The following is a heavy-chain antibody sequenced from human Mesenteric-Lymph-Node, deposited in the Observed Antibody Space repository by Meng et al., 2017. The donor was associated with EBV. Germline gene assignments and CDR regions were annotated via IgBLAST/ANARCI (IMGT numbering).Heavy chain of an antibody. CDR2: VHRSVST. D-gene: IGHD3-10*01. J-gene: IGHJ4*02. Sequence: QVQLQHGGAGLLKPSATLSITCAVYGQAFMDYYWTSIRQTPGKGLEWIGEVHRSVSTNYNPSLKSRVIRSIDTSKNQFSLKLTSVTAADTAVYYCARALYSNSYYGSLSYWGLGTPVTVSS. CDR1: GQAFMDYY. V-gene: IGHV4-34*02. CDR3: ARALYSNSYYGSLSY.